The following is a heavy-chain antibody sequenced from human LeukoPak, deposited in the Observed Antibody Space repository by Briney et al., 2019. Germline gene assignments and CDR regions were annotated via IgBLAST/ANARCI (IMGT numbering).Heavy chain of an antibody. CDR3: PNWADATKGLY. Sequence: PGGSLRLSCAASGLTFSYHAMGWVRQAPGKGLEWVSSISGSSGKTYYADSVKGRYSISRDNSKNTVFLQINRLRAEDSARFYCPNWADATKGLYWGQGTLVTVSS. D-gene: IGHD1-1*01. V-gene: IGHV3-23*01. J-gene: IGHJ4*02. CDR2: ISGSSGKT. CDR1: GLTFSYHA.